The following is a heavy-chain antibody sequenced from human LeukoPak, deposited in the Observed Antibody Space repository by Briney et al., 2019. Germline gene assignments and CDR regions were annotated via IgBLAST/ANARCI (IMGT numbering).Heavy chain of an antibody. D-gene: IGHD6-13*01. CDR2: ISTSGSTM. Sequence: GGSLRLSCAASGFTFSDYYMSWIRQAPGKGLEWVSYISTSGSTMYYADSVKGRFTISRDNAKNSLYLQMNSLRAEDTAVYYCARDLRYSTTWSDGNRFDPWGQGTLVTVSS. CDR1: GFTFSDYY. V-gene: IGHV3-11*04. CDR3: ARDLRYSTTWSDGNRFDP. J-gene: IGHJ5*02.